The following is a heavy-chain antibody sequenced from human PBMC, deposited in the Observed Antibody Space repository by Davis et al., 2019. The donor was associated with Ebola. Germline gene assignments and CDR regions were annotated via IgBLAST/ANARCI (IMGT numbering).Heavy chain of an antibody. CDR2: ISYDGSNK. CDR3: ARGWLHYGGWFDP. D-gene: IGHD5-24*01. J-gene: IGHJ5*02. V-gene: IGHV3-30-3*01. Sequence: PGGSLRLSCAASGFTFSSYAMHWVRQAPGKGLEWVAVISYDGSNKYYADSVKGRFTISRDNSKNTLYLQMNSLRAEDTAVYYCARGWLHYGGWFDPWGQGTLVTVSS. CDR1: GFTFSSYA.